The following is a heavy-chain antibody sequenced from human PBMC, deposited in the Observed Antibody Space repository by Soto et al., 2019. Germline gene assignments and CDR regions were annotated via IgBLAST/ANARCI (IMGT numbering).Heavy chain of an antibody. CDR1: GFTFSSYG. J-gene: IGHJ4*02. CDR3: ARDHAAYNPGFLDY. D-gene: IGHD1-1*01. V-gene: IGHV3-30*03. Sequence: GGSLRLSCAASGFTFSSYGMHWVRQAPGKGLEWVAVISYDGSNKYYADSVKGRFTISRDNSKNTLYLQMNSLRAEDTAVYYCARDHAAYNPGFLDYWGQGTLVTVSS. CDR2: ISYDGSNK.